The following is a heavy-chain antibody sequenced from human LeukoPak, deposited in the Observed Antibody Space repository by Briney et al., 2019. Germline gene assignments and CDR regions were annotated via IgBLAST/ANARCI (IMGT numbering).Heavy chain of an antibody. Sequence: GGSLRLSCAASGFTFSSYWMSWVRQAPGKGLEWVSGISVSSGNTHYADSVKGRFTISRDTSKNTVYLQMNSLRVDDTAVYYCAKKGSREFDYWGQGTLVTVSS. CDR3: AKKGSREFDY. J-gene: IGHJ4*02. CDR1: GFTFSSYW. D-gene: IGHD6-13*01. CDR2: ISVSSGNT. V-gene: IGHV3-23*01.